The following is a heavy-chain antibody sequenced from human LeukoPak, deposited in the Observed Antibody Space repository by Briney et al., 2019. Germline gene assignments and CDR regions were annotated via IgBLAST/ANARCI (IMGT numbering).Heavy chain of an antibody. J-gene: IGHJ4*02. V-gene: IGHV3-21*01. D-gene: IGHD6-13*01. CDR3: ARVTLPFSSSWYAIDY. Sequence: GGSLRLSCEASGFTFSSYSMNWVRQAPGKGLQWVSSISSSSYIYYADSVKGRFTISRDNAKNSLYLQMNSLRAEDTAVYYCARVTLPFSSSWYAIDYWGQGTLVTVSS. CDR1: GFTFSSYS. CDR2: ISSSSYI.